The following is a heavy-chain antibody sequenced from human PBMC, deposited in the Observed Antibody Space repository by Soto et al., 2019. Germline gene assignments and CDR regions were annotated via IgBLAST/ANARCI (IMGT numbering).Heavy chain of an antibody. CDR1: GFSFVNYA. V-gene: IGHV3-23*01. CDR2: LSGSGTRT. D-gene: IGHD6-19*01. CDR3: AKATTNGGWFNPFDS. Sequence: GGSLRLSCAASGFSFVNYAMNWVRQAPGKGLEWVSGLSGSGTRTYYADSVKGRFTISRDNSRDTLFLHMNSLTADDTAVYYCAKATTNGGWFNPFDSWGQGALVTVSS. J-gene: IGHJ4*02.